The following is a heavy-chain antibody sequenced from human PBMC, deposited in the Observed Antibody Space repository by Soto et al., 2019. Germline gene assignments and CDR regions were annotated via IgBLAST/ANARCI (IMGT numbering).Heavy chain of an antibody. CDR3: ARDPWAVDY. D-gene: IGHD3-16*01. CDR2: IYSGGST. Sequence: GGSLRLSCAASGFTVSTKYMSWVRQAPGKGLEWVSVIYSGGSTFYADSVRGRFTISRDNSKNTVNLQMNSLRAEDTAVYYCARDPWAVDYWGQGTLVTVS. J-gene: IGHJ4*02. V-gene: IGHV3-66*01. CDR1: GFTVSTKY.